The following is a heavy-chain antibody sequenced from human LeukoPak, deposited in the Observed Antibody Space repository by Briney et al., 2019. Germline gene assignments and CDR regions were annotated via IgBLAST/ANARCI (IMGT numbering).Heavy chain of an antibody. CDR2: IKQDGSEK. CDR1: GVTFSSYW. Sequence: GGSLRLSCTAFGVTFSSYWRSWVRQAPGKGLEWVAFIKQDGSEKYYVDFVKGRFSISRDNAKNSLYLQMNSLGADDTAVYYCAGGTGMDVWGQGTTVTVSS. D-gene: IGHD1-1*01. V-gene: IGHV3-7*05. J-gene: IGHJ6*02. CDR3: AGGTGMDV.